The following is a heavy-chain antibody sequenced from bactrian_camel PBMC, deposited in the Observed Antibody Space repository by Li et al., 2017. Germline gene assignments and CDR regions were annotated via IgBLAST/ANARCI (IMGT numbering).Heavy chain of an antibody. J-gene: IGHJ4*01. Sequence: VQLVESGGESVQAGGSLRLSCEISLYIYSSYCMGWFRETPGKERAAVAAHYTGTATKYVADSVKGRFDISQDNTKRTVYLQMIDLKPEDTAMYYCAADRDVNVPPSLVLDSRRYNYWGQGTQVTVS. CDR1: LYIYSSYC. CDR3: AADRDVNVPPSLVLDSRRYNY. V-gene: IGHV3-3*01. CDR2: HYTGTATK.